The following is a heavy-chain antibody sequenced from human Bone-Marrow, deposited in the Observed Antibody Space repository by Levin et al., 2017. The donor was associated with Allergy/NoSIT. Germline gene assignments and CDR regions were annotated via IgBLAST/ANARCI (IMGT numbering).Heavy chain of an antibody. CDR2: VYTTGTT. D-gene: IGHD3-22*01. Sequence: SETLSLTCSVSGGSIINYCWNWIRQPAGKGLEWIGRVYTTGTTNYHPSLRSRLNISVDTSKNQVSLRLISVTAADTAAYFSARDRERMRAYYSDKSGYFSDAFDIWGQGIMITVSS. V-gene: IGHV4-4*07. J-gene: IGHJ3*02. CDR3: ARDRERMRAYYSDKSGYFSDAFDI. CDR1: GGSIINYC.